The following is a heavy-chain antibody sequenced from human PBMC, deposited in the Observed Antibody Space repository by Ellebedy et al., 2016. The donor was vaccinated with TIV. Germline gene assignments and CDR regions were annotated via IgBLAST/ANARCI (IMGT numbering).Heavy chain of an antibody. Sequence: SLKISCAASGFTFDDYAMHWVRQAPGKGLEWVSGISWNSGSIGYADSVKGRFTISRDNAKKSLYLQMNSLRAEDTAVYYCARDGMTTVTYFDYWGQGTLVTVSS. J-gene: IGHJ4*02. D-gene: IGHD4-17*01. CDR1: GFTFDDYA. V-gene: IGHV3-9*01. CDR2: ISWNSGSI. CDR3: ARDGMTTVTYFDY.